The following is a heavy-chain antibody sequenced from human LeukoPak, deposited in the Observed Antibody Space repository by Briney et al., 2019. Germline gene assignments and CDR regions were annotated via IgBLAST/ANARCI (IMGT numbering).Heavy chain of an antibody. D-gene: IGHD1-26*01. V-gene: IGHV1-18*01. CDR3: ARDGNGIVGATSIDY. CDR1: GYTFTSYG. J-gene: IGHJ4*02. CDR2: ISAYNGNT. Sequence: ASVKVSCKASGYTFTSYGISWVRQAPGQGLKWMGWISAYNGNTNYAQKLQGRVTMTTDTSTSTAYMELRSLRSDDTAVYYCARDGNGIVGATSIDYWGQGTLVTVSS.